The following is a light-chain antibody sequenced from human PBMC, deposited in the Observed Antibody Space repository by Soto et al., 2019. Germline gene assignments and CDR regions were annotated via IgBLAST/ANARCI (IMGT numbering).Light chain of an antibody. Sequence: DIQMTQSPSPLSASVGDRVTITCQASQDISHNLNWFQQKPGKAPNLLIFDASKLETGVPSRFTGSGSGTHFSFTITSLQPEDIATYYCQHYDTLPPTFGGGTKVEIK. CDR3: QHYDTLPPT. CDR1: QDISHN. CDR2: DAS. V-gene: IGKV1-33*01. J-gene: IGKJ4*01.